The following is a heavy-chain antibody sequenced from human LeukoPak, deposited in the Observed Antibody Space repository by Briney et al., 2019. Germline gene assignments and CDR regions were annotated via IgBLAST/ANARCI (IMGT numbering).Heavy chain of an antibody. CDR3: ARARTILKPFDY. CDR1: GGSISSYY. J-gene: IGHJ4*02. CDR2: IYYSGST. Sequence: PSETLSLTCTVSGGSISSYYWSWIRQPPGKGLEWIGYIYYSGSTNYNPSLKSRVTISVDTSKNQFSLKLSSMTAADTAVYYCARARTILKPFDYWGQGTLVTVSS. D-gene: IGHD3-9*01. V-gene: IGHV4-59*01.